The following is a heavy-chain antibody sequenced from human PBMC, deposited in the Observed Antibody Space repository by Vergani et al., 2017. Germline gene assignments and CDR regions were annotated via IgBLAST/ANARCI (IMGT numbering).Heavy chain of an antibody. J-gene: IGHJ3*02. CDR2: ISGSGGST. D-gene: IGHD3-10*01. CDR1: GFTFSSYA. Sequence: EVQLVESGGVVVQPGGSLRLSCAASGFTFSSYAMSWVRQAPGKGLEWVSAISGSGGSTYYADSVKGRFTISRDNAKNSLYLQMNSLRAEDTAVYYCARDSLGSGTNPAAFDIWGQGTMVTVSS. V-gene: IGHV3-23*04. CDR3: ARDSLGSGTNPAAFDI.